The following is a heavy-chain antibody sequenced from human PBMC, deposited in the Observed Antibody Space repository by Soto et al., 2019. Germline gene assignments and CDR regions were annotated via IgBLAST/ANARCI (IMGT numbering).Heavy chain of an antibody. J-gene: IGHJ4*02. CDR1: GITVNTNY. D-gene: IGHD7-27*01. CDR2: IESGGSI. V-gene: IGHV3-66*03. Sequence: EVQLVESGGGLIQPGGSLRLSCAASGITVNTNYMSWVRQFPGKGLEWVSLIESGGSIYYADSVKGRFTISRDNSKSTLYLQVDSLRPEDAAVYYCARDPKTSGGQHWAFNYFDSWGQGTLVTVSS. CDR3: ARDPKTSGGQHWAFNYFDS.